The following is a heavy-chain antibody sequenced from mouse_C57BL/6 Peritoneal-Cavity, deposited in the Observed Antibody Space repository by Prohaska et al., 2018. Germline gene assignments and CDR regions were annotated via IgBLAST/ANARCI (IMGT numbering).Heavy chain of an antibody. CDR1: GYTFTDYY. Sequence: QVQLQQSGPELVKPGASVKISCKASGYTFTDYYINWVKQRPGHGLVWIGVIFPGMGSPYYNEQFHGKATLTVDKSFSPAYMLLSSLPFEDSAVYFCARGQFITTVVAFDYWGQGTTLTVSS. V-gene: IGHV1-75*01. J-gene: IGHJ2*01. D-gene: IGHD1-1*01. CDR3: ARGQFITTVVAFDY. CDR2: IFPGMGSP.